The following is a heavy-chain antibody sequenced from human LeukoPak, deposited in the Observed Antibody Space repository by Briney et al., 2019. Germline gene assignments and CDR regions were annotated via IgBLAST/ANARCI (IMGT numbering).Heavy chain of an antibody. D-gene: IGHD6-19*01. CDR3: ARDGPSYRSGFYFDN. Sequence: PGRSLRLSCAASGYTFSSYTLHWVRQAPGKGLEWVAAISYDGGGSYYADSVKGRFTVSRDNSKNTLYLQMNSLRPEDTAVYSCARDGPSYRSGFYFDNWGQGALVTASS. J-gene: IGHJ4*02. V-gene: IGHV3-30-3*01. CDR2: ISYDGGGS. CDR1: GYTFSSYT.